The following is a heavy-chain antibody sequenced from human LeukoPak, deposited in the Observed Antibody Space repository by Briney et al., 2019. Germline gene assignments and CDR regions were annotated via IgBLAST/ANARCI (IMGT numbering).Heavy chain of an antibody. Sequence: KSGGSLRLSCAGSGFSFGTYSMNWVRQAPGKGLEWVSSISSSSIHVNYADSVKGRFTISRDNARNSLHLQMNSLRAEDTAVYYCASAPGGWYFDYWGQGTLVTVSS. CDR1: GFSFGTYS. CDR3: ASAPGGWYFDY. D-gene: IGHD6-19*01. J-gene: IGHJ4*02. CDR2: ISSSSIHV. V-gene: IGHV3-21*01.